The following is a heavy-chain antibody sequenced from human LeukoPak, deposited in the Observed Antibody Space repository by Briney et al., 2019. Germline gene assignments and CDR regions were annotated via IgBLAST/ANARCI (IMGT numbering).Heavy chain of an antibody. CDR3: AKGIDSTGYYPFDY. CDR1: GFIFNNYA. V-gene: IGHV3-23*01. CDR2: ISESGGET. D-gene: IGHD3-22*01. Sequence: GGSLRLSCAASGFIFNNYAMSWVRQAPGKGLEWVSAISESGGETYHADSVKGRFTISRDTSKSTLYLQLNSLRAEDTAIYYCAKGIDSTGYYPFDYWGRGTLVTVSS. J-gene: IGHJ4*02.